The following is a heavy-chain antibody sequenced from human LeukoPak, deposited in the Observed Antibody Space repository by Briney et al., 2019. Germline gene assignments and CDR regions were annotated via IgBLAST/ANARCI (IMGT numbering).Heavy chain of an antibody. CDR2: IIPIFGTA. J-gene: IGHJ4*02. Sequence: SVKVSCKASGGTFSSYAISWVRQAPGQGLEWMGGIIPIFGTANYAQKFQGRVTITTDESTSTAYMELSSLRSEDTAVYYCAISFRRHCSSTSCSTAYYFDYWGQGTLVTLSS. D-gene: IGHD2-2*01. CDR1: GGTFSSYA. V-gene: IGHV1-69*05. CDR3: AISFRRHCSSTSCSTAYYFDY.